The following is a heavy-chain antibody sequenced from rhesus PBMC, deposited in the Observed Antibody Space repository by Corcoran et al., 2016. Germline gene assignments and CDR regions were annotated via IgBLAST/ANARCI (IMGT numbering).Heavy chain of an antibody. V-gene: IGHV6-1*01. J-gene: IGHJ4*01. CDR2: TYYRSKWYN. CDR3: ARLTYYNIWTGYYTFDY. D-gene: IGHD3-3*01. CDR1: GDSVSSNSAT. Sequence: QVQLQESGPGLVKPSQTLSLTCAISGDSVSSNSATWNWIRQSPSRGLEWLGRTYYRSKWYNDDSQSVQNRISINPDTSKNQFSLQLNSVTPEDMAVYYCARLTYYNIWTGYYTFDYWGQGVLVTVSS.